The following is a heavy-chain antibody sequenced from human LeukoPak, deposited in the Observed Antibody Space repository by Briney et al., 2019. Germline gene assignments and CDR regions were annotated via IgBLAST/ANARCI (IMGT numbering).Heavy chain of an antibody. V-gene: IGHV3-23*01. CDR1: EFTFSSYA. CDR3: AKDLDLSSTSGPSTEPPFDP. D-gene: IGHD2-2*01. J-gene: IGHJ5*02. Sequence: GGSLRLSCAASEFTFSSYAMSWVRQAPGKGLEWVSAISGSGGSTYYADSVKGRFTISRDNSKNTLYLQMNSLRAEDTAVYYCAKDLDLSSTSGPSTEPPFDPWGQGTLVTVSS. CDR2: ISGSGGST.